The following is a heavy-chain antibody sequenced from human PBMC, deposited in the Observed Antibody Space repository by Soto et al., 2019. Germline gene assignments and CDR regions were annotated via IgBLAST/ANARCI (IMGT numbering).Heavy chain of an antibody. V-gene: IGHV4-59*01. CDR3: SRDRGYSNWFDP. CDR1: GGSLTSYY. CDR2: IYYSGST. J-gene: IGHJ5*02. D-gene: IGHD5-18*01. Sequence: QVQLQESGPGLVKPSETLSLTCTVSGGSLTSYYWSWIRQPPGKGLEWIGYIYYSGSTNYNPSLRSRVTISVDTSKNQFSLKLSSVTAAGTAVYYCSRDRGYSNWFDPWGQGTLVTVSS.